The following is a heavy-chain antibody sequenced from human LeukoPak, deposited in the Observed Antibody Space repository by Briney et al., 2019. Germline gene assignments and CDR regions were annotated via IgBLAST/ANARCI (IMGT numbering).Heavy chain of an antibody. CDR3: VLSHHQNYYDSSGYSANYYYYMDV. Sequence: ASETLSLTCAVYGGSFSGYYWSWIRQPPGKGLEWIGEINHSGSTNYNPSLKSRVTISVDTSKNQFSLKLSSVTAADTAVYYCVLSHHQNYYDSSGYSANYYYYMDVWGKGTTVTVSS. V-gene: IGHV4-34*01. CDR2: INHSGST. CDR1: GGSFSGYY. J-gene: IGHJ6*03. D-gene: IGHD3-22*01.